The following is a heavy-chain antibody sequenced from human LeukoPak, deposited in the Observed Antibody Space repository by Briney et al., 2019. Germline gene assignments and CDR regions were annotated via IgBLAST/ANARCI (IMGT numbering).Heavy chain of an antibody. Sequence: SETLSLTCAVYGGSFSGYYWSWIRQPPGKGLEWIGEINHSGSTNYNPSLKSRVTISVDTSKNQFSLKLSSVTAADTAVYYCARGRRVDYWGQGILVTVSS. CDR3: ARGRRVDY. CDR2: INHSGST. CDR1: GGSFSGYY. J-gene: IGHJ4*02. V-gene: IGHV4-34*01.